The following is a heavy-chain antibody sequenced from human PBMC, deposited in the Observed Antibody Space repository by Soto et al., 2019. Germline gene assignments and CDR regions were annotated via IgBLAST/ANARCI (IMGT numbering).Heavy chain of an antibody. CDR1: GGSISSGGYY. CDR3: ARDLWGYCGTDCYPLDV. V-gene: IGHV4-31*03. D-gene: IGHD2-21*02. J-gene: IGHJ6*02. CDR2: IYYSGST. Sequence: SETLSLTCTVSGGSISSGGYYWSWIRQHPGKGLEWIGYIYYSGSTYYNPSLKSRVTISVDTSKNQFSLKLNAVTAADTAVYYCARDLWGYCGTDCYPLDVWGQGTTVTVSS.